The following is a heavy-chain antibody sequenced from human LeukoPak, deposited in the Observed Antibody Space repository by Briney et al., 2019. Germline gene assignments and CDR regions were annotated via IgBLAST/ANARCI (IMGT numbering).Heavy chain of an antibody. J-gene: IGHJ4*02. Sequence: PGGSLRLSCAASGFTVSSNYMSWVRQAPGKGLEWVSVIYSGGSTYYANSVKGRFTISRDNSKNTLYLQMNSLRAEDTAVYYCARVSGYYPYYFDYWGQGTLVTVSS. CDR2: IYSGGST. D-gene: IGHD3-22*01. V-gene: IGHV3-53*01. CDR1: GFTVSSNY. CDR3: ARVSGYYPYYFDY.